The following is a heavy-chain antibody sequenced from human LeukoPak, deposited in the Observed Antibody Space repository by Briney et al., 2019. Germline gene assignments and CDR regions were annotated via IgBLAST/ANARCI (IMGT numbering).Heavy chain of an antibody. J-gene: IGHJ4*02. V-gene: IGHV4-34*01. Sequence: PSETLSLTCAVYGGSFSGYYWSWIRQPPGKGLEWIGEINHSGSTNYNPSLKSRVTISVDTSKNQFSLKLSSVTVADTAVYYCARDEAVAGRGNYWGQGTLVTVSS. CDR1: GGSFSGYY. CDR3: ARDEAVAGRGNY. D-gene: IGHD6-19*01. CDR2: INHSGST.